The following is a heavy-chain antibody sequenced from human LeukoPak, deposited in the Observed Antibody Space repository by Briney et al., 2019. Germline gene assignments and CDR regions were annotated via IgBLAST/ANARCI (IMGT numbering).Heavy chain of an antibody. J-gene: IGHJ4*02. CDR3: ARDSYRTLDY. Sequence: QPGGSLRLSCAASGSTFSSYAMHWVRQAPGKGLEWVAVISYDGSNKYYADSVKGRFTISRDNSKNTLYLQMNSLRAEDTAVYYCARDSYRTLDYWGQGTLVTVSS. CDR1: GSTFSSYA. V-gene: IGHV3-30-3*01. CDR2: ISYDGSNK. D-gene: IGHD1-14*01.